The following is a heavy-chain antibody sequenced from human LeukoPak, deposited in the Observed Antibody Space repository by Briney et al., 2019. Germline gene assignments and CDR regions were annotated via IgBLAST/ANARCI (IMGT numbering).Heavy chain of an antibody. J-gene: IGHJ4*02. CDR2: FDPEDGET. CDR1: GYTLTELS. CDR3: ATGGRGYSGYGFFDY. V-gene: IGHV1-24*01. D-gene: IGHD5-12*01. Sequence: ASVKVSCKVSGYTLTELSMHWVRQAPGKGLEWMGGFDPEDGETIYAQKFQGRVTMTEDTSTDTAYMELSSLRSEDTAVYHCATGGRGYSGYGFFDYWGQGTLVTVSS.